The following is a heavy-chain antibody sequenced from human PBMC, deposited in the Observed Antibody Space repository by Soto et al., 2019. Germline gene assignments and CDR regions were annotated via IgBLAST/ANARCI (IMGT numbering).Heavy chain of an antibody. CDR1: GYTFTSYA. Sequence: QVQLVQSGAEEKKPGASVKVSCKASGYTFTSYAMHWVRQAPGQRLEWMGWINAGNGNTKYSQKFQGRVTITRDTSASTAYMELSSLRSEDTAVYYCAREYSIAVAALDYWGQGTLVTVSS. J-gene: IGHJ4*02. CDR3: AREYSIAVAALDY. V-gene: IGHV1-3*05. CDR2: INAGNGNT. D-gene: IGHD6-19*01.